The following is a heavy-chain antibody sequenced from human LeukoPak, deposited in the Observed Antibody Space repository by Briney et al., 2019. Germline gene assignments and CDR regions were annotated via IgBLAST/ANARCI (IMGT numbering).Heavy chain of an antibody. Sequence: GGSLRLSCAASGFIFSSYAMSWVRQAPGQGLEWVSAISGSGGSTYYADSVKGRFTISRDNSKNTLYLRMNSLRAEDTAVYYCAKDTTSGWPNWFDPWGQGTLVTVSS. CDR2: ISGSGGST. V-gene: IGHV3-23*01. D-gene: IGHD6-19*01. CDR3: AKDTTSGWPNWFDP. CDR1: GFIFSSYA. J-gene: IGHJ5*02.